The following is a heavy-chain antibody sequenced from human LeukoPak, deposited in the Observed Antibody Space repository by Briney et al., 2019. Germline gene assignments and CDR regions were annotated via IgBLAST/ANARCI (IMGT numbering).Heavy chain of an antibody. V-gene: IGHV4-39*01. J-gene: IGHJ4*02. Sequence: SETLSLTCTVSGGSISSSSYSWGWTRQPPGKGLEWIGSIYYSGTTYYNPSLKSRVTISVDTSKIQFSLKLSSVAATDTAVYFCARLRFDFWSGYTHPYFDYWGQGTLVTVSS. CDR1: GGSISSSSYS. CDR2: IYYSGTT. D-gene: IGHD3-3*01. CDR3: ARLRFDFWSGYTHPYFDY.